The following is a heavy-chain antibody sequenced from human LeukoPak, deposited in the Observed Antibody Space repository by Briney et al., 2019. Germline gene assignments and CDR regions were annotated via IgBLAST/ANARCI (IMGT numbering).Heavy chain of an antibody. Sequence: GGSLRLSCAASGLTFSSYTMNWVRQAPGKGLEWVSSITSGSGFKFYADSVKGRFTISRDNAKNSLYLQMNTLRAEDTGVYYCARVAGESRDYWGQETLVTVSS. CDR3: ARVAGESRDY. CDR1: GLTFSSYT. V-gene: IGHV3-21*01. J-gene: IGHJ4*02. CDR2: ITSGSGFK.